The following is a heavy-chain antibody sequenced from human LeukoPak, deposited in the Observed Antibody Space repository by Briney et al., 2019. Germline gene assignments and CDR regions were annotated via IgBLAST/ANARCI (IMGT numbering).Heavy chain of an antibody. V-gene: IGHV3-7*01. Sequence: PGGSLRLSCGASGFTFDDYWMSWVRQAPGQGLEWVANINQDGSEKYYLASAKGRFTISRDNARNSLYLQVNSLRAEDTAVYYCARGGTSGYSSTRHFWGGNYYFDYWGQGSLVTVSS. D-gene: IGHD2-2*01. CDR1: GFTFDDYW. CDR3: ARGGTSGYSSTRHFWGGNYYFDY. CDR2: INQDGSEK. J-gene: IGHJ4*02.